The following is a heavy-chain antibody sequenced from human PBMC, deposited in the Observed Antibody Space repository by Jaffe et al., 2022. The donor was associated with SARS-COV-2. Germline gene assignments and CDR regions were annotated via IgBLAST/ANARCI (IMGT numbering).Heavy chain of an antibody. CDR1: GFTFSSYW. Sequence: EVQLVESGGGLVQPGGSLRLSCAASGFTFSSYWMHWVRQAPGKGLVWVSRINSDGSSTSYADSVKGRFTISRDNAKNTLYLQMNSLRAEDTAVYYCARGFCSGGSCYAGAAFDIWGQGTMVTVSS. CDR2: INSDGSST. V-gene: IGHV3-74*01. D-gene: IGHD2-15*01. CDR3: ARGFCSGGSCYAGAAFDI. J-gene: IGHJ3*02.